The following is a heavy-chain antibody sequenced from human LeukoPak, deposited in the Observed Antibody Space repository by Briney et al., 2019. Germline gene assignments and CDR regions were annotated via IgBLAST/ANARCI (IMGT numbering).Heavy chain of an antibody. CDR1: GFTFSSYA. CDR2: ISGSGGST. D-gene: IGHD3-3*01. Sequence: PGGSLRLPCAASGFTFSSYAMSWVRQAPGKGLEWVSAISGSGGSTYYADSVKGRFTISRDNSKNTLYLQMNSLRAEDTAVYYCARIFPYYDFWSGYPGYWGQGTLVTVSS. CDR3: ARIFPYYDFWSGYPGY. J-gene: IGHJ4*02. V-gene: IGHV3-23*01.